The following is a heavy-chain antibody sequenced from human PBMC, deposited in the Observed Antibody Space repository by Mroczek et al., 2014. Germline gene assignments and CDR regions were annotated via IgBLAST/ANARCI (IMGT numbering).Heavy chain of an antibody. CDR3: ANLGVTIFGVVMWNADGFDI. D-gene: IGHD3-3*01. CDR2: ISGSGDRT. J-gene: IGHJ3*02. V-gene: IGHV3-23*04. CDR1: GWTFRSYA. Sequence: VQLVQSGGGLVQPGGSLRLSCAASGWTFRSYAMSWVRQVPGKGLEWVASISGSGDRTNYADSVKGRFTISRDNSENTLYLQMQSLRDEDTAVYYCANLGVTIFGVVMWNADGFDIVGPRDNGHRLF.